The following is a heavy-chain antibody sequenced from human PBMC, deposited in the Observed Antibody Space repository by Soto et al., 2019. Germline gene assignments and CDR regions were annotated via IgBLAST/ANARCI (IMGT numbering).Heavy chain of an antibody. J-gene: IGHJ4*02. CDR2: IIPILGIA. Sequence: QVQLVQSGAEVKKPGSSVKVSCKASGGTFSSYTISWVRQAPGQGLEWMGRIIPILGIANYAQKFQGRVTITADKSTSTAYMELSSLRSEDTAVYYCARALWEESGWYDFDYWGQGTLVTVSS. V-gene: IGHV1-69*02. CDR3: ARALWEESGWYDFDY. CDR1: GGTFSSYT. D-gene: IGHD6-19*01.